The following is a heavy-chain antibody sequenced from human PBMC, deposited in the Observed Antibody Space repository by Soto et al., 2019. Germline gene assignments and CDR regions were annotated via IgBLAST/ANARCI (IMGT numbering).Heavy chain of an antibody. CDR2: INSNSGDT. D-gene: IGHD2-15*01. V-gene: IGHV1-2*04. CDR3: ARGVGTSWVDP. J-gene: IGHJ5*02. Sequence: QVQLVQSGAEVKNPGASMKVSCKASGYTFTDHYIHWVRQAPGQGLEWIGWINSNSGDTNYAQKFRGWVTRTRDTSIRTAYMELSRLRSDDTAVYYCARGVGTSWVDPWGQGTLVTVSS. CDR1: GYTFTDHY.